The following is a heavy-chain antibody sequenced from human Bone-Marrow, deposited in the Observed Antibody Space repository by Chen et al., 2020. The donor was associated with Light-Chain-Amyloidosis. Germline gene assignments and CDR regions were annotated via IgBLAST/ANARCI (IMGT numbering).Heavy chain of an antibody. CDR2: IYHSGST. CDR3: TRAWRSTSDGRHDAFDI. J-gene: IGHJ3*02. Sequence: QVQLQESGPGLVKPSETLSLTCTVSGYSISSGYYWGWIRQPPGKGLEWIGSIYHSGSTYYNPSLKSRVTMSVDTSKNQFSLKLSSVTAADTAMYFCTRAWRSTSDGRHDAFDIWGQGTMVTVSS. CDR1: GYSISSGYY. V-gene: IGHV4-38-2*02. D-gene: IGHD2-2*01.